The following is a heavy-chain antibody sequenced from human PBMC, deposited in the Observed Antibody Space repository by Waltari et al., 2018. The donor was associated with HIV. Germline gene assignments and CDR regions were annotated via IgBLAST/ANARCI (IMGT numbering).Heavy chain of an antibody. J-gene: IGHJ4*02. CDR3: ARTDTHF. V-gene: IGHV1-69*12. CDR2: IIPIFGTT. CDR1: GGTFGNYG. Sequence: QVQLVQSGVEMKKPGSSVKVSCKASGGTFGNYGINWVRQAPGQGLEWMGGIIPIFGTTNLAQKYQGRVTISADEFTSTVYMELSSLRSEDTAVYHCARTDTHFWGQGTLVTVSS.